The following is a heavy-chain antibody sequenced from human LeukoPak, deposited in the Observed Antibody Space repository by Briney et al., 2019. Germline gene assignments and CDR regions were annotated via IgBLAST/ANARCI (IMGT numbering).Heavy chain of an antibody. D-gene: IGHD1-26*01. J-gene: IGHJ3*02. CDR3: ARAIVGAPPFDAFDI. CDR1: GGSFSGYY. CDR2: INHSGST. Sequence: SETLSLTCAVYGGSFSGYYWSWIRQPPGKGLEWIGEINHSGSTYYNPSLKSRVTISVDTSKNQFSLKLSSVTAADTAVYYCARAIVGAPPFDAFDIWGQGTMVTVSS. V-gene: IGHV4-34*01.